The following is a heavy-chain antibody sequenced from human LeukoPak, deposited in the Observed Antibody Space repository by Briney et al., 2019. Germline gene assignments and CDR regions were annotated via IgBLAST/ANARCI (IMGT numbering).Heavy chain of an antibody. V-gene: IGHV3-11*01. CDR3: ARRRDFIDY. Sequence: GSLRLSCAASGFALSDYYMSWIRQAPGKGLEWVSYSSSGGSTIYYADSVKGRFAISRDNAKNSLYLQMNSLRAEDTAVYYCARRRDFIDYWGQGTLVTVSS. D-gene: IGHD3/OR15-3a*01. CDR2: SSSGGSTI. J-gene: IGHJ4*02. CDR1: GFALSDYY.